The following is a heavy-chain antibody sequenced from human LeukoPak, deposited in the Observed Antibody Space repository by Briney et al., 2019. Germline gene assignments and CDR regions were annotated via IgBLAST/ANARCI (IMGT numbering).Heavy chain of an antibody. D-gene: IGHD3-22*01. V-gene: IGHV3-30*02. CDR1: GFTFSSYG. Sequence: GGSLRLSCAASGFTFSSYGMHWVRQAPGKGLEWVAFIRYDGSNKYYADSVKGRFTISRDNSKNTLYLQMNSLRAEDTAVYYCARGKLGRYYYDSSGYYPGDYFDYWGQGTLVTVSS. CDR3: ARGKLGRYYYDSSGYYPGDYFDY. CDR2: IRYDGSNK. J-gene: IGHJ4*02.